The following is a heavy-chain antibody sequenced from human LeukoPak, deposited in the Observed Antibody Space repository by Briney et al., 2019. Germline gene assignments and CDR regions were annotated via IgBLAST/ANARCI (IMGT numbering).Heavy chain of an antibody. D-gene: IGHD6-13*01. CDR3: ARDDLREYSSSWYPTPHYYYGMDV. Sequence: PGGSLRLSCAASGFTFSSYAMSWVRQAPGKGLEWVSAISGSGGSTYYADSVKGRFTISRDNSKNTLYLQMNSLRAEDTAVYYCARDDLREYSSSWYPTPHYYYGMDVWGQGTTVTVSS. CDR1: GFTFSSYA. V-gene: IGHV3-23*01. CDR2: ISGSGGST. J-gene: IGHJ6*02.